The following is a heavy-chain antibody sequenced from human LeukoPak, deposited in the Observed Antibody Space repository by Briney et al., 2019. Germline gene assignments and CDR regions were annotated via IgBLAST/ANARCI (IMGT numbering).Heavy chain of an antibody. J-gene: IGHJ5*02. V-gene: IGHV3-7*03. Sequence: GGSLRLSCAASGFTFSSYWMSWVRQAPGKGLEWVANIKQDGSEKYYMDSVKGRFTISRDNAKNSLYLQMNSLRAEDTAVYYCARGGGTTRRWFDPWGQGTLVTVSS. D-gene: IGHD1-7*01. CDR3: ARGGGTTRRWFDP. CDR1: GFTFSSYW. CDR2: IKQDGSEK.